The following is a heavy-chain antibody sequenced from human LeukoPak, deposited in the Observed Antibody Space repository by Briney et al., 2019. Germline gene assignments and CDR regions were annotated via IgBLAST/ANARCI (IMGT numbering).Heavy chain of an antibody. D-gene: IGHD5-18*01. V-gene: IGHV1-2*06. CDR3: ARGRGYSYGYALMTTPEDDY. Sequence: VASVKVSCKASGYTFTGYYMHWVRQAPGQGLEWMGRINPNSGGTNYAQKFQGRVTMTRDTSISTAYMELSRLRSDDTAVYYCARGRGYSYGYALMTTPEDDYWGQGTLVTVSS. CDR1: GYTFTGYY. CDR2: INPNSGGT. J-gene: IGHJ4*02.